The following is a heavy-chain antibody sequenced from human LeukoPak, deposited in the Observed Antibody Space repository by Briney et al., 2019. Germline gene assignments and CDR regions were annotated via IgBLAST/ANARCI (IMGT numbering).Heavy chain of an antibody. J-gene: IGHJ4*02. CDR3: ARDQWIQLWPHFDH. CDR2: ISYDGSNK. D-gene: IGHD5-18*01. V-gene: IGHV3-30*04. Sequence: GGSLRLSCAASGFTFSSYAMHWVRQAPGKGLEWVAVISYDGSNKYYADSVKGRFTISRDNSKNTLYLQMNSLRAEDTAVYYCARDQWIQLWPHFDHWGQGTLVTVSS. CDR1: GFTFSSYA.